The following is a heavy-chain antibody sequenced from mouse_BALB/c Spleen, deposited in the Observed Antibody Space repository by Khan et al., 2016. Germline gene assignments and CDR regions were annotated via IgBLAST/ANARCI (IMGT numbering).Heavy chain of an antibody. CDR3: ARAYYGNYYFDY. D-gene: IGHD2-10*01. CDR1: GISITTGNYR. V-gene: IGHV3-5*02. J-gene: IGHJ2*01. CDR2: IYYSGTI. Sequence: EVQLQESGPGLVKPSQTVSLTCTVTGISITTGNYRWSWIRQFPGNKLEWIGYIYYSGTITYNPSLTSRTTTTRDTSKNQFFLEMNSLTAEDTATYYCARAYYGNYYFDYWGQGTTLTVSS.